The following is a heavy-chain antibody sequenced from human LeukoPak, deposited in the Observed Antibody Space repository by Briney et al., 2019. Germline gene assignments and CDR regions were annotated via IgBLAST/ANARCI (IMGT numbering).Heavy chain of an antibody. CDR2: INHSGST. Sequence: SETLSLACAVYGGSFSGYYWSWIRQPPGKGLEWIGEINHSGSTNYNPSLKSRVTISVDTSKNQFSLKLSSVTAADTAVYYCASGGGRIPPPYYYYGMDVWGQGTTVTVSS. D-gene: IGHD2-21*01. CDR3: ASGGGRIPPPYYYYGMDV. CDR1: GGSFSGYY. J-gene: IGHJ6*02. V-gene: IGHV4-34*01.